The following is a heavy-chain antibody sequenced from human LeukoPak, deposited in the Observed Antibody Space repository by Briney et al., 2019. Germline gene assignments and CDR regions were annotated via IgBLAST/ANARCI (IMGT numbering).Heavy chain of an antibody. CDR2: ISGYNGNT. D-gene: IGHD2-15*01. J-gene: IGHJ6*03. CDR3: ARGRYCSGESCHNIYYYYMDV. V-gene: IGHV1-18*01. Sequence: ASVKVSCKASGGTFSSYAISWVRQAPGQGLEWMGWISGYNGNTNYAQNLQGRVTMTTDTSTSTAYMELRSLRSDDTAVYYCARGRYCSGESCHNIYYYYMDVWGKGTTVTVSS. CDR1: GGTFSSYA.